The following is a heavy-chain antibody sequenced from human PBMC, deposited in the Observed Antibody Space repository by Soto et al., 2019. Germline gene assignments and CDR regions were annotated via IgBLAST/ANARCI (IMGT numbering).Heavy chain of an antibody. CDR3: ATSISGWYYFDY. CDR1: GFTVSSNY. CDR2: IYSGGST. Sequence: PEGSLRLSCAASGFTVSSNYMSWVRQAPGKGLEWVSVIYSGGSTYYADSVKGRFTITRDNSKTTLYPQMNSLRAEDTAVYYCATSISGWYYFDYWGQGTLVTVSS. D-gene: IGHD6-19*01. J-gene: IGHJ4*02. V-gene: IGHV3-53*01.